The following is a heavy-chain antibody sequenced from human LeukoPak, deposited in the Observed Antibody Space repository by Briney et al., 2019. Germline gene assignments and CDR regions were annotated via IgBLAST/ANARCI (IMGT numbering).Heavy chain of an antibody. J-gene: IGHJ4*02. CDR1: GGSFSGYY. CDR3: ARGYYGSGSYHYDY. Sequence: SETLSLTCAVYGGSFSGYYWSWIRQPPGKGLEWIGYIYHSGSTNYNRSLKSRVTISVDTSKNQFSLKLSSVIAADTAVYYCARGYYGSGSYHYDYWGQGTLVTVSS. D-gene: IGHD3-10*01. CDR2: IYHSGST. V-gene: IGHV4-59*01.